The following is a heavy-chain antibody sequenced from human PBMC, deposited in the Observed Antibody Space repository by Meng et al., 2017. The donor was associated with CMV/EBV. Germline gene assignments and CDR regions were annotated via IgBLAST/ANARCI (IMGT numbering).Heavy chain of an antibody. V-gene: IGHV4-34*01. D-gene: IGHD1-1*01. J-gene: IGHJ4*02. CDR1: GGSFSGYY. Sequence: SLPCAVYGGSFSGYYWSWIRQPPGKGLEWIGEINHSGSTNYNPSLKSRVTISVDTSKNQFSLKLSSVTAADTAVYYCARAGATGCDYWGQGTLVTVSS. CDR2: INHSGST. CDR3: ARAGATGCDY.